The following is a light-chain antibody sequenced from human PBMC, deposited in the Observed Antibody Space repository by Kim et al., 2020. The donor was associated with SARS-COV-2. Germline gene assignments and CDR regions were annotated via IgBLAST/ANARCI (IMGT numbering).Light chain of an antibody. CDR2: GAS. Sequence: WLPGKSATLSSRASQSVSSSYLAWYQQKPGQAPRLLIYGASSRATGIPDRFSGSGSGTDFTLTISRLEPEDFAVYYCQQYGSSFTFGPGTKVDIK. V-gene: IGKV3-20*01. CDR1: QSVSSSY. CDR3: QQYGSSFT. J-gene: IGKJ3*01.